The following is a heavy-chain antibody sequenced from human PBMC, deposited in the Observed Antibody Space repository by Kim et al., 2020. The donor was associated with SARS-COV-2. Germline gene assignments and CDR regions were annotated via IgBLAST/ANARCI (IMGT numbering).Heavy chain of an antibody. CDR1: GGSISSSTYY. CDR2: IYYSGSS. CDR3: AVSFSGWYVLYYYALDV. D-gene: IGHD6-19*01. V-gene: IGHV4-39*01. J-gene: IGHJ6*04. Sequence: SETLSLTCTVSGGSISSSTYYWGWIRQPPGKGLEWIGNIYYSGSSYYNPSLKRRVTISVDTSKNQFSLKLGSVTAADTAVYYCAVSFSGWYVLYYYALDVWGKGTTVTVSS.